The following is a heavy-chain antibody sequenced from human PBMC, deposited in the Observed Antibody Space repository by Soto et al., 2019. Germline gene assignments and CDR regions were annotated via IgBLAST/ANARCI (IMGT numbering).Heavy chain of an antibody. D-gene: IGHD3-22*01. CDR1: GGTFSSYA. CDR2: IIPIFGTA. Sequence: QVQLVQSGAEVQKPGSSVKVSCKASGGTFSSYAISWVRQAPGQGLEWMGGIIPIFGTANYAQKFQGRVTITADESTSTAYMELSSLRSEDTAVYYCARTYYYDSSAEYYFDYWGQGTLVTVSS. CDR3: ARTYYYDSSAEYYFDY. V-gene: IGHV1-69*01. J-gene: IGHJ4*02.